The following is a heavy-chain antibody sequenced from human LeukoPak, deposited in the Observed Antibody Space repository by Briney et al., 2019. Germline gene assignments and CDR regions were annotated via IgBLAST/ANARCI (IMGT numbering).Heavy chain of an antibody. V-gene: IGHV3-23*01. J-gene: IGHJ4*02. D-gene: IGHD5-18*01. Sequence: PGWSLRPSCVASGFTFSSYGMTWVRQAPGKGPEGVSFFSSSAVSTYYADSVKGRLTISRDNSKNTLYLQMNSMRSEDTAVYYCAKGSGRGYSYGLEYWGQGTLVTVSS. CDR3: AKGSGRGYSYGLEY. CDR1: GFTFSSYG. CDR2: FSSSAVST.